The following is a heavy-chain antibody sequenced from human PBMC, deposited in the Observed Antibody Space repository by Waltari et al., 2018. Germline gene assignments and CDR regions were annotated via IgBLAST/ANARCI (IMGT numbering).Heavy chain of an antibody. Sequence: QVQLQQWGAGLLKPSATPSLTCAFYGGPFSGYYWSWIRQPPGKGLEWIGEVDHSGSANYSPSLKSRATISVDTSKKQFSLTLTSVTAADTAVYYCARDARDWEAVANTYFDSWGQGTLVAVSS. CDR3: ARDARDWEAVANTYFDS. CDR2: VDHSGSA. CDR1: GGPFSGYY. V-gene: IGHV4-34*02. J-gene: IGHJ4*02. D-gene: IGHD6-19*01.